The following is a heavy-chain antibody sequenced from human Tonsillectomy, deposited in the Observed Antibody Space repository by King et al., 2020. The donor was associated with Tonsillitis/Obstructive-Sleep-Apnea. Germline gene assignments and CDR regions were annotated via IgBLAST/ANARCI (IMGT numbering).Heavy chain of an antibody. CDR1: GFSLSTSGVG. CDR2: IYWDDDK. Sequence: TLKESGPTLVKPTQTLTLTCTFSGFSLSTSGVGVGWIRQPPGKALEWLALIYWDDDKRYSPSLKSRLTITKDTSKNQVVLTMTNMDLVDTATYYCAHAVNFGWDLDYWGQGTLVTVPS. V-gene: IGHV2-5*02. J-gene: IGHJ4*02. D-gene: IGHD1-26*01. CDR3: AHAVNFGWDLDY.